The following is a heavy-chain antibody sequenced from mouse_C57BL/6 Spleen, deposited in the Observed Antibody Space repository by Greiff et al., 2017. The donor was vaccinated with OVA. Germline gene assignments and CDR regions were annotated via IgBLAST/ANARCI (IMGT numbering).Heavy chain of an antibody. CDR3: ARRGALYAMDY. J-gene: IGHJ4*01. CDR2: IWRGGSA. Sequence: VMLVESGPGLVQPSQSLSITCTVSGFSLTSYGVHWVRQSPGKGLEWLGVIWRGGSADYNAAFISRLSISKDNSKSQFFFKMNRLQADDTAIYYCARRGALYAMDYWGQGTSVTVAS. CDR1: GFSLTSYG. V-gene: IGHV2-2*01.